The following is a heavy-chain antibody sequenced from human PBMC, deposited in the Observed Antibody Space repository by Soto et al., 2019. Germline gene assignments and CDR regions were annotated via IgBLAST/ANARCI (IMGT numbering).Heavy chain of an antibody. V-gene: IGHV4-30-4*01. J-gene: IGHJ4*02. D-gene: IGHD6-6*01. Sequence: KASETLSLTCTASGGSISSDDYYWSWIRQPPGKGLEWIGYIYYNGRTDYNPSLKSRVIISIDTSKNQFSLNLNSVSAADTAVYYCARDRSNSPDYFDYWGQGTLVTVSS. CDR2: IYYNGRT. CDR1: GGSISSDDYY. CDR3: ARDRSNSPDYFDY.